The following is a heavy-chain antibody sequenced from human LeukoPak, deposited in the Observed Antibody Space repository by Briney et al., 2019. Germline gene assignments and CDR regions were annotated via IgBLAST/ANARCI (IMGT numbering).Heavy chain of an antibody. J-gene: IGHJ4*02. CDR3: ARDVTALDS. CDR1: GFTFSSYW. D-gene: IGHD2-2*01. CDR2: INQGGSEK. V-gene: IGHV3-7*01. Sequence: GGSLRLSCAASGFTFSSYWMSLVRQAPEKGLEWVANINQGGSEKYYVDSVRGRFTISRDNAKNSLYLQMNSLRADDTAVYYCARDVTALDSWGQGTLVTVSS.